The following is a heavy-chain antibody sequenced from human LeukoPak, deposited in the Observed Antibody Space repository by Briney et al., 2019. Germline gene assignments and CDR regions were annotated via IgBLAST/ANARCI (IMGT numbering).Heavy chain of an antibody. Sequence: GGSLRLSCATSGFTFSSYAMHWVRQAPGKGLEYVSAISSNGGSTYYANSVKGRFTISRDNSKNTLYLQMGSLRAEDMAVYYCAAVAGRHYWGQGTLVTVSS. CDR2: ISSNGGST. J-gene: IGHJ4*02. V-gene: IGHV3-64*01. CDR1: GFTFSSYA. CDR3: AAVAGRHY. D-gene: IGHD6-19*01.